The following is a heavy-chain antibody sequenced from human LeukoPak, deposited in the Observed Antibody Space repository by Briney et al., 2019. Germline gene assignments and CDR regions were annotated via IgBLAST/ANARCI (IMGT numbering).Heavy chain of an antibody. CDR3: ARDNFGGDCGFDY. CDR2: ISGSGDST. D-gene: IGHD2-21*02. CDR1: GFTFSTYA. Sequence: GGSLRLSCAASGFTFSTYAVNWVRQAPGKGLEWVSTISGSGDSTYYADSVKGRFTISRDNSKDTLYLQMSSVRVDDTAVYYCARDNFGGDCGFDYWGQGTLVTVSS. V-gene: IGHV3-23*01. J-gene: IGHJ4*02.